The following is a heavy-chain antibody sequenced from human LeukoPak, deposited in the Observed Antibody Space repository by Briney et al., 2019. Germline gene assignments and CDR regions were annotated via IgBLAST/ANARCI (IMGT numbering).Heavy chain of an antibody. J-gene: IGHJ3*02. D-gene: IGHD3-3*01. V-gene: IGHV1-69*01. CDR1: GGTFSSYA. Sequence: SVKVSCKASGGTFSSYAISWVRQAPGQGLEWMGGIIPIFGTANYAQKFQGRVTITADESTSTAYMELSSLRSEDTAVYYCARGSKYYDFWSGYSLDAFDIWGQGTMVTVSS. CDR2: IIPIFGTA. CDR3: ARGSKYYDFWSGYSLDAFDI.